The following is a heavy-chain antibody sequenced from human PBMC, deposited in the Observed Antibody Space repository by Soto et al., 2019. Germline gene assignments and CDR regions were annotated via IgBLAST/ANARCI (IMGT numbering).Heavy chain of an antibody. CDR3: VRDGTKTLRDWFDP. CDR1: CASISGYY. D-gene: IGHD1-1*01. V-gene: IGHV4-4*07. CDR2: IYATGTT. Sequence: SETLSLTCTVSCASISGYYWSWIRKSAGRGLEWIGRIYATGTTDYNPSLKSRVMMSVDTSKKQFSLKLRSVTAADTAVYYCVRDGTKTLRDWFDPWGQGISVTVSS. J-gene: IGHJ5*02.